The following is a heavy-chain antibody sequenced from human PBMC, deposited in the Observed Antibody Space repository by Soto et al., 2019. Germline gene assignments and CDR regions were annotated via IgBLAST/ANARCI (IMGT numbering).Heavy chain of an antibody. CDR2: IYYSGTT. J-gene: IGHJ5*02. Sequence: PSETLSLTCSVSGGSVSSDRNYWSWIRQSPGRGLEWIGYIYYSGTTNYNPSLKSRVTITRDTSKNQFSLKMTSVTAADTAVYYCARGYGSGSYYAENWFDPWGQGTQVTVSS. V-gene: IGHV4-61*01. CDR1: GGSVSSDRNY. D-gene: IGHD3-10*01. CDR3: ARGYGSGSYYAENWFDP.